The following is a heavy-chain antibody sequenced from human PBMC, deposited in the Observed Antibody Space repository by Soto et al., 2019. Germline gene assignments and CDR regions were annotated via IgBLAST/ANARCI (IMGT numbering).Heavy chain of an antibody. Sequence: SLKISCKGSGYSFTSYWISWVRQMPGKGLEWMGRIDPSDSYTNYSPSFQGHVTISADKSISTAYLQWSSLKASDTAMYYCARSELDCSGGSCYFHFDYWGQGTLVTVSS. V-gene: IGHV5-10-1*01. D-gene: IGHD2-15*01. CDR1: GYSFTSYW. CDR3: ARSELDCSGGSCYFHFDY. CDR2: IDPSDSYT. J-gene: IGHJ4*02.